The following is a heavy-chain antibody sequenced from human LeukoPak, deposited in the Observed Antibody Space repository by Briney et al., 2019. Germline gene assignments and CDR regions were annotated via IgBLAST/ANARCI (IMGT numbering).Heavy chain of an antibody. CDR3: AKPLVSDYYDSSGYWGY. Sequence: GGSLRLSCAASGFTFSSYAMSWVRQAPGKGLEWVSAISGSGDSTYYSDSVKGRFTISRDNSKNTLYVQMNSLRAEDTAVYYCAKPLVSDYYDSSGYWGYWGQGTLATVSS. CDR2: ISGSGDST. V-gene: IGHV3-23*01. D-gene: IGHD3-22*01. CDR1: GFTFSSYA. J-gene: IGHJ4*02.